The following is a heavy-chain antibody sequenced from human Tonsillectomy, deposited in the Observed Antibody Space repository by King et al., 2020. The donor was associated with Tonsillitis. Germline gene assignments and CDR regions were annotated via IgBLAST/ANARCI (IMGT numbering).Heavy chain of an antibody. V-gene: IGHV1-69*06. CDR1: GGTFSSYA. J-gene: IGHJ2*01. D-gene: IGHD3-3*01. CDR2: IIPIFGTA. CDR3: ARGDFWSGYYMGGRYFDL. Sequence: GQLVQSGAEVKKPGSSVKVSCKASGGTFSSYAISWVRQAPGQGLEWMGGIIPIFGTANYAQKFQGRVTITADKSTRTAYMELSSLRSEDTAVYYCARGDFWSGYYMGGRYFDLWGRGSLVTVSS.